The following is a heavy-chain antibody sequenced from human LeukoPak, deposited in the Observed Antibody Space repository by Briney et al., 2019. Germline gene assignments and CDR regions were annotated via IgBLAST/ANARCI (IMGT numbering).Heavy chain of an antibody. V-gene: IGHV3-23*01. Sequence: GGSLRLSCAASGFTFSSYAMTWVRQAPGKGLEWVSAIGGSGGSTYYADTVRGRFTISRDTSKNMLYLQMNSLRAADTAVYYCAKDVVRGSGRIIWFDHWGQGTLVTVSS. CDR1: GFTFSSYA. J-gene: IGHJ5*02. CDR3: AKDVVRGSGRIIWFDH. CDR2: IGGSGGST. D-gene: IGHD3-10*01.